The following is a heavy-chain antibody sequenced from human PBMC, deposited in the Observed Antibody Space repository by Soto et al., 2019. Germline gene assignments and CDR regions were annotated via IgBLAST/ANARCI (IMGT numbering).Heavy chain of an antibody. CDR1: GGSISSSSYY. J-gene: IGHJ6*02. Sequence: SETLSLTCTVSGGSISSSSYYWGWIRQPPGKGLEWIGSIYYSGSTYYNPSLKSRVTISVDTSKNQFYLKLSSVTAADTAVYYCARGMWGYDILTGYYKDYHYYGMDVWGQGTTVTVSS. CDR3: ARGMWGYDILTGYYKDYHYYGMDV. D-gene: IGHD3-9*01. CDR2: IYYSGST. V-gene: IGHV4-39*01.